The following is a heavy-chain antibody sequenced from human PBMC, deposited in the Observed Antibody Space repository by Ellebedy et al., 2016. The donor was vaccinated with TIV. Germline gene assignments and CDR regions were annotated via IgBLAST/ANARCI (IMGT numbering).Heavy chain of an antibody. CDR3: ARDRDGYDSFYYGMDV. D-gene: IGHD5-12*01. CDR2: ISSSGSTI. CDR1: GFTFSYYE. V-gene: IGHV3-48*03. Sequence: GESLKISCAASGFTFSYYEMTWVRQAPGKGLEWVSYISSSGSTIYYAESVKGRFTISRDNAKNSLYLQMNSLRADDTALYYCARDRDGYDSFYYGMDVWGQGTTVTVSS. J-gene: IGHJ6*02.